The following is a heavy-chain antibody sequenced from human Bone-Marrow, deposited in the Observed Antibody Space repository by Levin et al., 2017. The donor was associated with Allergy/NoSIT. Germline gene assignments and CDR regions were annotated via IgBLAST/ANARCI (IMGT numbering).Heavy chain of an antibody. V-gene: IGHV3-15*01. J-gene: IGHJ3*02. CDR1: GLTFSNAW. D-gene: IGHD2-15*01. Sequence: GGSLRLSCAASGLTFSNAWMSWVRQAPGKGPEWVGRIKSKTDGGTTEYAAPVEDRFTISRDDSKTTLYLQMNSLKTEDTAVYYCTTDRSLGGFDIWGQGTMVIVSS. CDR3: TTDRSLGGFDI. CDR2: IKSKTDGGTT.